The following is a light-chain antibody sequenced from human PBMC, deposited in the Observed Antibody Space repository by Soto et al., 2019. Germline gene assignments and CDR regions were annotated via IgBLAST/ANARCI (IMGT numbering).Light chain of an antibody. CDR2: GAS. Sequence: EIELTQSPATLSVSPGERATLSCRASQSVGSNLAWFQQKPGQAPRLLISGASTRATGIPARFSGSGSGTEFTLTISSLQSEDFAVYYCQQYYYWPPWTFGQGTKVDIK. J-gene: IGKJ1*01. CDR3: QQYYYWPPWT. CDR1: QSVGSN. V-gene: IGKV3-15*01.